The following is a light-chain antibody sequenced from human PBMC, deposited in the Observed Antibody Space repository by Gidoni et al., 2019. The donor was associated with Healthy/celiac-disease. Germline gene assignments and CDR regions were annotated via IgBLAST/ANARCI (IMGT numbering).Light chain of an antibody. CDR2: GNS. V-gene: IGLV1-40*01. Sequence: QSVLTPPPSVSGAPGQRVTIACTGSSSHIGAGYDVHWYQQLPATAPKLLIYGNSNRPSGVPDRFSGSKSGTSASLAITGLQAEDEADYYCQSYDSSLSAWVFGGGTKLTVL. CDR3: QSYDSSLSAWV. J-gene: IGLJ3*02. CDR1: SSHIGAGYD.